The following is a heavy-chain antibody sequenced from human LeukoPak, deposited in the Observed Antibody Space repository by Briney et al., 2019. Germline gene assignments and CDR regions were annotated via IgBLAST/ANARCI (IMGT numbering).Heavy chain of an antibody. J-gene: IGHJ4*02. CDR3: TAGTGRSDFDY. V-gene: IGHV3-15*01. CDR1: GFTFSNAW. CDR2: IKRKGDDGTI. D-gene: IGHD3/OR15-3a*01. Sequence: GGSLRLSCAASGFTFSNAWMSWVRQAPGKGLEWVGRIKRKGDDGTIDYAAPVKGRFTISRDDSKNTLYLQMNSLKSEDTAVYYCTAGTGRSDFDYWGQGTLVTVSS.